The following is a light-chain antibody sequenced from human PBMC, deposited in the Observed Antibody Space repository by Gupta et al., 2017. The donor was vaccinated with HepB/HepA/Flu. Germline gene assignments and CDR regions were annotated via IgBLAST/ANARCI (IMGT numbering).Light chain of an antibody. J-gene: IGKJ1*01. CDR3: QQHITLPWT. CDR1: QSVSSNY. Sequence: EIVLTQSPGTLSLSPGERVTLSCRASQSVSSNYLTWYQQKRGQAPRLLIHGASTRATGIPDRFSGSGSGTDFTLTISRLEPEDSAVYYCQQHITLPWTSGQGTKVEIK. V-gene: IGKV3-20*01. CDR2: GAS.